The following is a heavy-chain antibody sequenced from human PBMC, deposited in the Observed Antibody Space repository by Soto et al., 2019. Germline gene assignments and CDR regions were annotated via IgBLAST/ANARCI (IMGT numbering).Heavy chain of an antibody. CDR1: GYTFNIYD. CDR3: ARVDSDSYYYGKDL. Sequence: ASVKVSCKASGYTFNIYDINWVRQATGQGLEWMGWMNPNSGNTGYAQKFQGRVTMTRNTSVSTAYMELSSLRSEDTAVYYCARVDSDSYYYGKDLWGQGATVTVS. V-gene: IGHV1-8*01. CDR2: MNPNSGNT. J-gene: IGHJ6*02. D-gene: IGHD6-19*01.